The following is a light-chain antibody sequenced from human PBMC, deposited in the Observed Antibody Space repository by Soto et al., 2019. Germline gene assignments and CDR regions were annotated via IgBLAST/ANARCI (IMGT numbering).Light chain of an antibody. J-gene: IGKJ2*01. Sequence: EIVLTQSPGTLSLSPGERVTLSCRASQSVSSSYLAWYQQKPGQAPRLLIYGASTRATGIPERFSGGGSGTDFTLTISRLDPEDFAVYYCQQYSNSSYTFGQGTKLEIK. CDR1: QSVSSSY. V-gene: IGKV3-20*01. CDR2: GAS. CDR3: QQYSNSSYT.